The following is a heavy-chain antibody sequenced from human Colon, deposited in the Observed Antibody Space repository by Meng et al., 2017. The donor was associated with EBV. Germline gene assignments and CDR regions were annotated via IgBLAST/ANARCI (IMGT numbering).Heavy chain of an antibody. J-gene: IGHJ5*02. D-gene: IGHD2-21*02. V-gene: IGHV4-30-2*01. CDR3: ARGPYCGGDCYWFDP. Sequence: SGLVQSSQPLSLTCAVAGDSIRSGDYSWSWIRQPPGQGLEWIGYIYHGGTTYNTSLKSRVTISVDNSKNQFSLRLTSVTAADTAVYYCARGPYCGGDCYWFDPWGQGTLVTVSS. CDR2: IYHGGTT. CDR1: GDSIRSGDYS.